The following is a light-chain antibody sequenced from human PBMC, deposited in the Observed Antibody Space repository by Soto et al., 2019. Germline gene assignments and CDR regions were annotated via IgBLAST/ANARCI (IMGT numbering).Light chain of an antibody. V-gene: IGLV2-14*01. CDR2: EVG. Sequence: QSVLTQPASVSGSPGQSITISCTGTSSDVGGYNYVSWYQQHPGKAPKLIIYEVGYRPSGVSSRFSGSKSGNTASLTISGLQAEDEADYYCNSFTSNTWRHFVFGTGTKVTVL. CDR3: NSFTSNTWRHFV. CDR1: SSDVGGYNY. J-gene: IGLJ1*01.